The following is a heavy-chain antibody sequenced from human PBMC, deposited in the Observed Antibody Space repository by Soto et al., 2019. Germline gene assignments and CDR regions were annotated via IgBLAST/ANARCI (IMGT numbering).Heavy chain of an antibody. D-gene: IGHD3-10*01. CDR1: GFTFSKYG. V-gene: IGHV3-30*18. J-gene: IGHJ6*02. CDR2: ISYDGYLK. Sequence: QGQLVESGGGVVQPGRSLRLSCAASGFTFSKYGMHWVRQAPGKGLEWVAVISYDGYLKYYVDSVKGRFTVARDNSKNTLFLEMNSLRVEDTAVYFCAKDFKVSGSHYGTLNYYYGMDVWGQGTTVTVSS. CDR3: AKDFKVSGSHYGTLNYYYGMDV.